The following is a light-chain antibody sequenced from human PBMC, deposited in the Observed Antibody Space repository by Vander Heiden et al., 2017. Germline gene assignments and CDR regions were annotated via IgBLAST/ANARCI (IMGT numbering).Light chain of an antibody. V-gene: IGLV1-44*01. CDR3: AACYDSLNFKV. Sequence: QSVLTLPPSASGTTGQRVTISCSGSTSNVGSYTVCWYQHLRGSPPTLLIYHYHLRSPVVPDLFSASKSCTSAALPISAPLSADEADYYCAACYDSLNFKVFGGGTKLTVL. CDR2: HYH. CDR1: TSNVGSYT. J-gene: IGLJ3*02.